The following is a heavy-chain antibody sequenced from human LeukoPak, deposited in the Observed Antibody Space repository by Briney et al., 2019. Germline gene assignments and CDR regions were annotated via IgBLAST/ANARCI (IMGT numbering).Heavy chain of an antibody. CDR2: FDPEDGET. CDR1: GYTLTELS. CDR3: ATGVLGARHYYYYMDV. D-gene: IGHD1-26*01. J-gene: IGHJ6*03. Sequence: ASVKVSCKVSGYTLTELSMRWVRQAPGKGLEWMGGFDPEDGETIYAQKFQGRVTMTEDTSTDTAYMELSSLRSEDTAVYYCATGVLGARHYYYYMDVWGKGTTVTVSS. V-gene: IGHV1-24*01.